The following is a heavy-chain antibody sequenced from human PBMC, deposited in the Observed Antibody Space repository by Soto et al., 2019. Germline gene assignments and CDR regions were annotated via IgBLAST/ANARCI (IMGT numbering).Heavy chain of an antibody. D-gene: IGHD4-17*01. CDR2: IGTVGDT. Sequence: PGGSLRLSCAASGITFTSYDMHWVRQATGKGLEWVSAIGTVGDTYYPGSVKGRFTISRENAKNSLYLQMNSLRAGDTAVYYCARATASYGDYLDYWGQGTLVTVSS. J-gene: IGHJ4*02. V-gene: IGHV3-13*01. CDR3: ARATASYGDYLDY. CDR1: GITFTSYD.